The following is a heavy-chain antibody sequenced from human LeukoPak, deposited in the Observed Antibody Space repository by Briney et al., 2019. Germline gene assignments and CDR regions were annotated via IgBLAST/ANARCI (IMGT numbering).Heavy chain of an antibody. CDR3: ARYSGSYYDDAFDI. V-gene: IGHV3-23*01. D-gene: IGHD1-26*01. J-gene: IGHJ3*02. CDR2: VSGSDDTT. CDR1: GFTFSSYA. Sequence: SGGSLRLSCVASGFTFSSYAMSWVRQAPGKGLEWVSSVSGSDDTTNYADSVKGRLTISRDNSKNTLYLQMNSLRAEDTAVYYCARYSGSYYDDAFDIWGQGTMVTVSS.